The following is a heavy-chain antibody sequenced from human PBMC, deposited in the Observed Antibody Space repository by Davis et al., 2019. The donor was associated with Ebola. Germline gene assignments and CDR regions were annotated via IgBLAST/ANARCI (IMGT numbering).Heavy chain of an antibody. CDR3: ARLGPYGSGSYRLYYYYGMDV. Sequence: GSLRLSCAASGFTFTSYWMSWVRQPPGKGLAWIGEINHSGSTNYNPSLKSRVTISVDTSKNQFTLKLSSVTAADTAEYYCARLGPYGSGSYRLYYYYGMDVWGKGTTVTVSS. V-gene: IGHV4-34*01. CDR2: INHSGST. D-gene: IGHD3-10*01. J-gene: IGHJ6*04. CDR1: GFTFTSYW.